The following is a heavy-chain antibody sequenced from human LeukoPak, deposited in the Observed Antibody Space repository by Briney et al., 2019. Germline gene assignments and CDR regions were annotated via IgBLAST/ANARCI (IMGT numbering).Heavy chain of an antibody. CDR2: IYYSGST. Sequence: WIRQPPGKGLEWIGSIYYSGSTYYNPSLKSRVTISVDTSKNQFSLKLSSVTAADTAVYYCARHGSYRGIAATFWGQGTLVTVSS. CDR3: ARHGSYRGIAATF. J-gene: IGHJ4*02. D-gene: IGHD3-16*02. V-gene: IGHV4-39*01.